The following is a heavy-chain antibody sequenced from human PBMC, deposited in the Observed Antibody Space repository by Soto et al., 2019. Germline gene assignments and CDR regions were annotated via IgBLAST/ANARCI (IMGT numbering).Heavy chain of an antibody. CDR1: GFTFGDSY. V-gene: IGHV3-11*06. Sequence: PVGSLRLSCAGSGFTFGDSYMSWISQAPGKGLEWLSYISPGSRYPAYADSVKGRFTISRDNAKRSLYLQMMSLTAEDTAIYYCVRGGGGGLFDPWGQGTMVTVSS. CDR2: ISPGSRYP. CDR3: VRGGGGGLFDP. J-gene: IGHJ5*02. D-gene: IGHD2-15*01.